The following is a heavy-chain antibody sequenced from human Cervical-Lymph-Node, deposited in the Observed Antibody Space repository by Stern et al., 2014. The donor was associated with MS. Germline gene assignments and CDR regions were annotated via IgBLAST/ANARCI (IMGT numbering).Heavy chain of an antibody. CDR1: GFSLSADGVG. CDR2: LSWDDDD. Sequence: QITLKESGPSLVRPTQTVTLTCTVSGFSLSADGVGVGWIRQAPGKALEWLALLSWDDDDRYSQSLKDRLTIKKDTSENQVVLTMTDMDPGDTGTYYCAHSLGSVSGTYSGMDVWGQGTTVTVSS. J-gene: IGHJ6*02. CDR3: AHSLGSVSGTYSGMDV. D-gene: IGHD1-7*01. V-gene: IGHV2-5*02.